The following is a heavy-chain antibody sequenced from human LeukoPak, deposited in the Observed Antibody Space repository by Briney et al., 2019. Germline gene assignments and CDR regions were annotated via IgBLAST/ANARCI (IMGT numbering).Heavy chain of an antibody. D-gene: IGHD3-9*01. CDR3: ARIGSHYDILTGYGMDV. Sequence: PVGSLRLSCAASGFTFDDYGMSWVRQAPGKGLEWVSGIKWNGGSTGYADSVMGRFTICRDNAKNSLYLQMNSLRAEDTALYYCARIGSHYDILTGYGMDVWGQGTTGSVSS. V-gene: IGHV3-20*04. CDR2: IKWNGGST. CDR1: GFTFDDYG. J-gene: IGHJ6*02.